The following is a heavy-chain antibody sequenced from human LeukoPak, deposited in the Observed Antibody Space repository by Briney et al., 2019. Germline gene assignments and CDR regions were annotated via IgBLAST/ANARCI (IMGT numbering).Heavy chain of an antibody. D-gene: IGHD1-14*01. J-gene: IGHJ5*02. CDR2: INPTSGGT. V-gene: IGHV1-2*02. Sequence: ASVKVSCKASGFMFTDYYIHWVRQAPGQGLEWMGWINPTSGGTNFAQRFQGRVTMTGDTSISTVYMEINSLRSDDTAMYFCARDSVGRSAGYNHRYHNYFDPRGQGTLVVVSS. CDR1: GFMFTDYY. CDR3: ARDSVGRSAGYNHRYHNYFDP.